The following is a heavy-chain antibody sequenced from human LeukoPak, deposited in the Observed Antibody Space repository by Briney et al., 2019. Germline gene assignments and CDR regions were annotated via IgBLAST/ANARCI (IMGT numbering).Heavy chain of an antibody. CDR2: IYYSGSN. D-gene: IGHD3-22*01. CDR1: GGSFSSGGYY. CDR3: ARAGDYYDSSGYPYYFDY. J-gene: IGHJ4*02. Sequence: SETLSLTCTVSGGSFSSGGYYWSWNRQHPGKGLEWIGNIYYSGSNYYNPSLKSRVTISVNTSKNKFSLKLSSVTAADTAVYYCARAGDYYDSSGYPYYFDYWGQGTLVTVSS. V-gene: IGHV4-31*03.